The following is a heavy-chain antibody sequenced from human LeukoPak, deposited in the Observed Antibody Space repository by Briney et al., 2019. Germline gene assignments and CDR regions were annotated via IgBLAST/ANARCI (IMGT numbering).Heavy chain of an antibody. V-gene: IGHV3-21*01. Sequence: GGSLRLSCAASGFTFSSMNWVRQAPGKGLEWVSSISSSSSYIYYADSLKGRSTTSRDNAKNSLYLQMNSLRAEDTAVYYCARDWYDNSDAFDIWGQGTMVTVSS. CDR1: GFTFSS. CDR2: ISSSSSYI. J-gene: IGHJ3*02. D-gene: IGHD3-9*01. CDR3: ARDWYDNSDAFDI.